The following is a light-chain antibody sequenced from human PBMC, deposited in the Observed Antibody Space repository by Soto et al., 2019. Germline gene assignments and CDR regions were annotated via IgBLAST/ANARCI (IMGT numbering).Light chain of an antibody. J-gene: IGKJ1*01. Sequence: EIVLTQSPATLSLSPGERATISCRASQSIGLAIAWYQHKPGQAPRLLIFDASQRATGIPARFRGSGSGTDFALSISSLEPEDFAVYYCQQRTDRPPLTFGQGTKVESK. CDR2: DAS. CDR1: QSIGLA. V-gene: IGKV3-11*01. CDR3: QQRTDRPPLT.